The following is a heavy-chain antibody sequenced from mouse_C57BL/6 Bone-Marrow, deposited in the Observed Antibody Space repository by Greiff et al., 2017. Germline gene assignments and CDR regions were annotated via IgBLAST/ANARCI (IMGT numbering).Heavy chain of an antibody. V-gene: IGHV1-53*01. Sequence: QVQLQHPGTELVKPGASVTLSCKASGYTFTSYWMHWVKQRPGQGLEWIGNINPSNGGTNYNEKFKSKATLTVDKSSSTAYMQLSSLTSEDSAVYYCARYYYSNGYFDYWGQGTTLTVSS. CDR3: ARYYYSNGYFDY. J-gene: IGHJ2*01. CDR2: INPSNGGT. D-gene: IGHD2-5*01. CDR1: GYTFTSYW.